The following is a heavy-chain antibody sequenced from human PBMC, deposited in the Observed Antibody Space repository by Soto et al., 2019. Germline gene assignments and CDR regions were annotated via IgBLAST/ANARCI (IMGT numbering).Heavy chain of an antibody. CDR2: IYYSGST. D-gene: IGHD3-9*01. CDR1: GGSISSGGYY. V-gene: IGHV4-31*03. Sequence: PSETLSLTCTVSGGSISSGGYYWSWIRQHPGKGLEWIGYIYYSGSTYYNPSLKSRVTISVDTSKNQFSLKLSSVTAADTAVYYCARDGDDILTGYGMDVWGQGTTVTVSS. J-gene: IGHJ6*02. CDR3: ARDGDDILTGYGMDV.